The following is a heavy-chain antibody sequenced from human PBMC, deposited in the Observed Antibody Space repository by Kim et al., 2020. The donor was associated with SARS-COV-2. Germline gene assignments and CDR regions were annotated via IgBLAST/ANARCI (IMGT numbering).Heavy chain of an antibody. CDR2: INHSGST. CDR3: ARSASGGPGNFDY. D-gene: IGHD6-25*01. Sequence: SETLSLTCAVYGGSFSGYYWSWIRQPPGKGLEWIGEINHSGSTNYNPSLKSRVTISVDTSKNQFSLKLSSVTAADTAVYYCARSASGGPGNFDYWGQGTLVTVSS. CDR1: GGSFSGYY. V-gene: IGHV4-34*01. J-gene: IGHJ4*02.